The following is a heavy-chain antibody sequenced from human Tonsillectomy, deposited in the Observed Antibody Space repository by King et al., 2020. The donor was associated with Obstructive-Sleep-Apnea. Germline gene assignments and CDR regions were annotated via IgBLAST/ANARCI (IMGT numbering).Heavy chain of an antibody. CDR2: ISNDGSNK. D-gene: IGHD3-10*01. V-gene: IGHV3-30*04. CDR1: GFTFSSYA. CDR3: ARFHYYGSGTYLYGMDV. J-gene: IGHJ6*02. Sequence: VQLVESGGGVVQPGRSLRLSCAASGFTFSSYAMHWVRQAPGKGLEWVAVISNDGSNKYHADSWKGRFTISRDNSKNTLYLQMNSLRAEDTAVYYCARFHYYGSGTYLYGMDVWGQGTTVTVSS.